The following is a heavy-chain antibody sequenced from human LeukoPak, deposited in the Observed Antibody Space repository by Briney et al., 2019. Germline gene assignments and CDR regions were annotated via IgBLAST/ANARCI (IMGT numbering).Heavy chain of an antibody. J-gene: IGHJ4*02. V-gene: IGHV3-23*01. D-gene: IGHD6-19*01. CDR2: ISASGGNT. Sequence: GGSLRLSGAAPGVTFSSYARSGFGQAPGKGLDGFSAISASGGNTYYDATVKRPFTISRDNSKNTVYLQITRLPAADTAVYSCAKTTAGSRSGRYPGWPADCWGPGTLVTVSS. CDR3: AKTTAGSRSGRYPGWPADC. CDR1: GVTFSSYA.